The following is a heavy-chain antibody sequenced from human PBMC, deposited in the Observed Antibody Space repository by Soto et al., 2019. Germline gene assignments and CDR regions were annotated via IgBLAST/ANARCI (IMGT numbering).Heavy chain of an antibody. CDR1: GYTFTSRG. CDR2: ISPHNGNT. J-gene: IGHJ2*01. CDR3: VREAGDYDWYFDL. Sequence: QVQLVQSGPEVKEPGASVKVSCKASGYTFTSRGIYWVRQAPGQGLEWMGWISPHNGNTHYSQSLQARVPLTTDTSTSTADMDLRSLRSDDTAVYYCVREAGDYDWYFDLWGRGTPVTVSS. D-gene: IGHD4-17*01. V-gene: IGHV1-18*01.